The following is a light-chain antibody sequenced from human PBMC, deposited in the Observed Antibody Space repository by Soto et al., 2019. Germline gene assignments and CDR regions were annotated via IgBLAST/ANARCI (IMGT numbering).Light chain of an antibody. V-gene: IGLV2-23*01. Sequence: QSALTQPASVSGSPGQSITISCTGTSSDVGNYNLVSWYQQHPDKAPKLMIYEGSKRPSGVSNRFSGSKSGNTASLTISGLQTEDEAEYYCCSYAGSGTFVFGSGTKLTVL. J-gene: IGLJ1*01. CDR3: CSYAGSGTFV. CDR2: EGS. CDR1: SSDVGNYNL.